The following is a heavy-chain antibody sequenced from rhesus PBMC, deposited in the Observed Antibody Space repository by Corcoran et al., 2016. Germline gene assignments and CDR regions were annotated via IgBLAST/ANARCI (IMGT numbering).Heavy chain of an antibody. V-gene: IGHV4-80*01. CDR3: ARVLYYNFWTGYYPKYFDY. Sequence: QVQLQESGPGLVKPSETLSLTCAVSGGSFSSYWWSWIRQPPGKGLEWIGEINGNSGSTNYNPSLKSRVTICKEVSKDPFSLKLSSVTAGDPAVYFRARVLYYNFWTGYYPKYFDYWGQGVLVTVSS. J-gene: IGHJ4*01. D-gene: IGHD3-3*01. CDR2: INGNSGST. CDR1: GGSFSSYW.